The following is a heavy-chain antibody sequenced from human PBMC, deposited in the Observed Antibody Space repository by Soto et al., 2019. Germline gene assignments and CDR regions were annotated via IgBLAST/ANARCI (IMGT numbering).Heavy chain of an antibody. V-gene: IGHV4-34*01. D-gene: IGHD2-8*01. CDR1: GGSFSGYY. CDR2: INHTGST. CDR3: ARPRKWLQYFEY. J-gene: IGHJ4*02. Sequence: PSETLSLTCDVYGGSFSGYYWTSIRQSPGKGLEWIGEINHTGSTNYNPSLKSRVTISVDASKNQFSLKLSSVTAADAAVYYCARPRKWLQYFEYWGQGTLVTVSS.